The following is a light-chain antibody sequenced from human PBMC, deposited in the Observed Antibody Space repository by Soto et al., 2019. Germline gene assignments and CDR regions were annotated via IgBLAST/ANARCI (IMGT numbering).Light chain of an antibody. CDR1: QYINTR. J-gene: IGKJ1*01. V-gene: IGKV3-11*01. CDR2: QTP. Sequence: EIVLPQSPATMSSFPGDRSPLSCRARQYINTRLAWYPHRPGQAPRPPTYQTPIRAAGIPARFSASGTGTAGPRTISDVQPEHFAVYAGHQRPRWPRTFGPGTKVDLK. CDR3: HQRPRWPRT.